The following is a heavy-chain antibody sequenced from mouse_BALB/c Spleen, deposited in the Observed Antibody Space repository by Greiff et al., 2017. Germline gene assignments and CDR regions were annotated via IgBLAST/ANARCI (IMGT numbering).Heavy chain of an antibody. CDR1: GFNIKDYY. CDR3: ASPAHIYRYGFAWFAY. V-gene: IGHV14-1*02. Sequence: EVQLQESGAELVRPGALVKLSCKASGFNIKDYYMHWVKQRPEQGLEWIGWIDPENGNTIYDPKFQGKASITADTSSNTAYLQLSSLTSEDTAVYYCASPAHIYRYGFAWFAYWGQGTLVTVSA. D-gene: IGHD2-14*01. J-gene: IGHJ3*01. CDR2: IDPENGNT.